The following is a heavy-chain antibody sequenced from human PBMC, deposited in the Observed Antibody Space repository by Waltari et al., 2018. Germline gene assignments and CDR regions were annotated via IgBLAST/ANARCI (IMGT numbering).Heavy chain of an antibody. CDR2: INHSGST. CDR3: ARGPAITIFGVVNTRHFDY. D-gene: IGHD3-3*01. Sequence: QVQLQQWGAGLLKPSETLSLTCAVYGGSFSGYYWSWIRQPPGKGLEWIGEINHSGSTNYNPPLKSRLTISVDTSKNQFSLKLSSVTAADTAVYYCARGPAITIFGVVNTRHFDYWGQGTLVTVSS. J-gene: IGHJ4*02. V-gene: IGHV4-34*01. CDR1: GGSFSGYY.